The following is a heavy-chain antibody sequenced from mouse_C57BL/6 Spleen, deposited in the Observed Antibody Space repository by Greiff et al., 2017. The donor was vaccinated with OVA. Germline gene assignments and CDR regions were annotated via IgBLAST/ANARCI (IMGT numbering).Heavy chain of an antibody. CDR1: GYTFTGYW. CDR3: ARVSIYYGNYDAMDY. CDR2: ILPGSGST. D-gene: IGHD2-1*01. V-gene: IGHV1-9*01. Sequence: QVQLKESGAELMKPGASVKLSCKATGYTFTGYWIEWVKQRPGHGLEWIGEILPGSGSTNYNEKFKGKATFTADTSSNTAYMQLSSLTTEDSAIYYCARVSIYYGNYDAMDYWGQGTSVTVSS. J-gene: IGHJ4*01.